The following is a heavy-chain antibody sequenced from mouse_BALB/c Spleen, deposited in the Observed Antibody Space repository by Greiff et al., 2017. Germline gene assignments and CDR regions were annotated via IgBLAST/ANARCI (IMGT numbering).Heavy chain of an antibody. CDR2: IDPANGNT. V-gene: IGHV14-3*02. Sequence: EVQLQQSGAELVKPGASVKLSCTASGFNIKDTYMHWVKQRPEQGLEWIGRIDPANGNTKYDPKFQGKATITADTSSNTAYLQLSSLTSEDTAVHYCASYGNYYAMDYWGQGTSVTVSS. CDR1: GFNIKDTY. J-gene: IGHJ4*01. D-gene: IGHD2-1*01. CDR3: ASYGNYYAMDY.